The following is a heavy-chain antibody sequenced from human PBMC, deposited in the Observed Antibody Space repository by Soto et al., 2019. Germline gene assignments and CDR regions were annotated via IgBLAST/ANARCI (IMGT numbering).Heavy chain of an antibody. Sequence: SETLSLTCAVSGGSISSGGYSWSWIRQPPGKGLEWIGYIYHSGSTYYNPSLKSRVTISVDRSKNQFSLKLSSVTAADTAVYYCARAPPPYCSGGSCYPETFDYWGQGTLVTVSS. V-gene: IGHV4-30-2*01. CDR3: ARAPPPYCSGGSCYPETFDY. J-gene: IGHJ4*02. CDR1: GGSISSGGYS. D-gene: IGHD2-15*01. CDR2: IYHSGST.